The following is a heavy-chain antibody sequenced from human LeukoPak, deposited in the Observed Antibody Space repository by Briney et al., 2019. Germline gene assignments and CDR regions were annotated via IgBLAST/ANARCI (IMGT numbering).Heavy chain of an antibody. CDR2: IYYSGST. Sequence: SETLSLTCTVSGGSISSYYWSWIRQPPGKGLEWIGYIYYSGSTNYNPSLKSRVTISVDTSKNQFSLKLSSVTAADTAVYYCAREEIVGATTGWFDPWGQGTLVTVSS. CDR1: GGSISSYY. D-gene: IGHD1-26*01. V-gene: IGHV4-59*12. CDR3: AREEIVGATTGWFDP. J-gene: IGHJ5*02.